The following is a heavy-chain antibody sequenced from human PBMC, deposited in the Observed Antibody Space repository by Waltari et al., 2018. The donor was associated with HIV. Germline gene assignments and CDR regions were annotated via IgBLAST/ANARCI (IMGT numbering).Heavy chain of an antibody. Sequence: EVQLVQSGPEVKTPGESLEISCKVSGCTLTNYLLVWARQRPGKGLEWMGVIYPGDSDTRYSPSFQGQVTISADKSITTAYLQWTSLKASDTAMYYCARLKDIVVVVSLSAFDYWGQGTLVTVSS. CDR2: IYPGDSDT. CDR3: ARLKDIVVVVSLSAFDY. V-gene: IGHV5-51*01. CDR1: GCTLTNYL. D-gene: IGHD2-15*01. J-gene: IGHJ4*02.